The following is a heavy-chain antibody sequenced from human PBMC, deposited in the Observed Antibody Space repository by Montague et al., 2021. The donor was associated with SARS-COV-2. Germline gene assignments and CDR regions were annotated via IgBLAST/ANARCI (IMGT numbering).Heavy chain of an antibody. V-gene: IGHV4-34*01. CDR3: ARVPLYFEGFDS. Sequence: SETLSLTYAVLGGSLSNNYWTWVRQPPGKGLEWIGEVNQSGGITHYNPSLKGRVKISVDRSSNQMSLNLESVTAADTAVYYCARVPLYFEGFDSWGPGILGPVST. J-gene: IGHJ4*02. CDR2: VNQSGGIT. CDR1: GGSLSNNY. D-gene: IGHD3-9*01.